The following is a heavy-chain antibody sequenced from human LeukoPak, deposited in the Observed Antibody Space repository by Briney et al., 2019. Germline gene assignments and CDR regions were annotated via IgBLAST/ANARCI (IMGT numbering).Heavy chain of an antibody. V-gene: IGHV1-69*05. CDR1: GGTFSSYA. CDR3: ARDPGTRVVTPGVIWFDP. CDR2: IIPIFGTA. J-gene: IGHJ5*02. Sequence: SVKVSCKASGGTFSSYAISWVRQAPGQGLEWMGRIIPIFGTANYAQKFEGRVTITTDESTSTAYMELSSLRSEDTAVYYCARDPGTRVVTPGVIWFDPWGQGTLVTVSS. D-gene: IGHD4-23*01.